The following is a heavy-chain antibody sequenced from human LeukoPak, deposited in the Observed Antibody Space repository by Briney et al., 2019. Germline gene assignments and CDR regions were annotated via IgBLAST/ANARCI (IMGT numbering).Heavy chain of an antibody. J-gene: IGHJ3*02. CDR2: INWNGGST. CDR1: GFPFDDYD. D-gene: IGHD2-21*02. V-gene: IGHV3-20*04. Sequence: GGSLRLSCAASGFPFDDYDMSWVRQAPGKGLEWVSGINWNGGSTGYADSVKGRFTISRDNAKNSLYLQMNSLRDEDTAVYYCARENIVVVTAIRDAFDIWGQGTMVTVSS. CDR3: ARENIVVVTAIRDAFDI.